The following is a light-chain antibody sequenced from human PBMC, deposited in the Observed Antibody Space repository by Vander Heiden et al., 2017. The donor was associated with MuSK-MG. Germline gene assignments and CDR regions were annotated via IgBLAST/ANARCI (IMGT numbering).Light chain of an antibody. J-gene: IGKJ3*01. CDR2: SVS. CDR1: QSVSNY. CDR3: YQSSDSTT. Sequence: DIQMTHSPSSLSSSVWDRVTIACRSSQSVSNYLNWYQQKPGRAPKLLLYSVSGCVRCSSQRYCRDGRETEFTLTMNRLQPEQFATCSCYQSSDSTTF. V-gene: IGKV1-39*01.